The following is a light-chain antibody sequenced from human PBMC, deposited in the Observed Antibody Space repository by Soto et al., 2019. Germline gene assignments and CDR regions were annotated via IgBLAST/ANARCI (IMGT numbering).Light chain of an antibody. J-gene: IGKJ3*01. Sequence: EVVLTQSPDTLSLSVGERAYLTCRASQSISSNFLAWYQQKPGQSTRLLIYSASTRATGVPDRFSGSGSGTHFTLTITRLEPEDFAIYICQNYNLSFGPGTKVDIK. V-gene: IGKV3-20*01. CDR3: QNYNLS. CDR2: SAS. CDR1: QSISSNF.